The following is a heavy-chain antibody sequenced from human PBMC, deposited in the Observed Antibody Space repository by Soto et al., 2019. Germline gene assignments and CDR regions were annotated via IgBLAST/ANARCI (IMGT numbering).Heavy chain of an antibody. CDR1: GFTFSSYS. CDR3: ARDTYSNWRFSQFQNY. CDR2: ISSSSSTI. V-gene: IGHV3-48*01. D-gene: IGHD1-20*01. J-gene: IGHJ4*02. Sequence: GGSXRLSCAASGFTFSSYSMNWVRQAPGKGLEWVSYISSSSSTIYYADSVKGRFTISRDNAKNSLYLQMNSLRAEDTAVYYCARDTYSNWRFSQFQNYWGQGTLVTVSS.